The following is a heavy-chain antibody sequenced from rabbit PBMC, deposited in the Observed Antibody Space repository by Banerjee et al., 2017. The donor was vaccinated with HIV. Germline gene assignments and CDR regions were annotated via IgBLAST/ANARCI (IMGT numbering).Heavy chain of an antibody. J-gene: IGHJ4*01. CDR3: AREHSYADYGDFNL. CDR2: IYTGSTGST. CDR1: GFSFSSTYY. V-gene: IGHV1S40*01. Sequence: QSLEESGGDLVKPGASLTLTCTASGFSFSSTYYMYWVRQAPGKGLEWIACIYTGSTGSTYYASWAKGRFAISKTSSSTVTLQMSSLTAADTATYFCAREHSYADYGDFNLWGPGTLVTVS. D-gene: IGHD2-1*01.